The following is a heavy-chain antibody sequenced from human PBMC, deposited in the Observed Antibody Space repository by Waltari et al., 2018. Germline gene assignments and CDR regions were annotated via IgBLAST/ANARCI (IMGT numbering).Heavy chain of an antibody. CDR1: GVTPRRSW. V-gene: IGHV3-74*03. CDR2: INNDGSST. CDR3: ARAGLLGAFDV. J-gene: IGHJ3*01. Sequence: EVQLVESGGGLVQPGGSLRLSCAAPGVTPRRSWIHWVRQSPGKGLMWVSRINNDGSSTVYADSVKGRFTISRDDAKNTVSLQMNNLSAEDTALYYCARAGLLGAFDVWGQGTMVTVSS. D-gene: IGHD2-15*01.